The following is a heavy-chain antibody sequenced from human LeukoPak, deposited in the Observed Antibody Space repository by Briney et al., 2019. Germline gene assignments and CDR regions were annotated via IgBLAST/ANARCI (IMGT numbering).Heavy chain of an antibody. D-gene: IGHD3-22*01. J-gene: IGHJ4*02. V-gene: IGHV3-30-3*01. CDR2: ISYDGSNK. Sequence: PGRSLRLSCAASGFTFSSYAMYWVRQAPGKGLEWVAVISYDGSNKYYADSVRGRFSISRDNSKNTLYLQMDSLRAEDTAVHYCARAPNYYDSSGRNHFDYWGQGTLVTVSS. CDR1: GFTFSSYA. CDR3: ARAPNYYDSSGRNHFDY.